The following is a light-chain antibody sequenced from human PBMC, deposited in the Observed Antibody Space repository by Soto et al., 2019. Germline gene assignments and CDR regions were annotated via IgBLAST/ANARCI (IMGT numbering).Light chain of an antibody. CDR1: TGAVTSGHY. V-gene: IGLV7-46*01. J-gene: IGLJ2*01. Sequence: QTVVTQEPSLTVSPGGTVTLTCGSSTGAVTSGHYPYWFQQKPGQAPRTLIYDTSIKHSWTPARFSGSLLGGKAALTLSGAQPEDEAEYYCSLLYNGVVVFGGGTKLTVL. CDR3: SLLYNGVVV. CDR2: DTS.